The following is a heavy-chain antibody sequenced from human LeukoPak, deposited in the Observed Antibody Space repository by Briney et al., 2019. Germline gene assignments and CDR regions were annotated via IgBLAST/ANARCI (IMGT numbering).Heavy chain of an antibody. CDR2: IYYSGST. V-gene: IGHV4-31*03. J-gene: IGHJ4*02. CDR1: SGSISSGVYY. CDR3: ARGARAGYNLEPFDY. Sequence: PSETLSLTCPVSSGSISSGVYYWSWIRQHPGKGLEWIGYIYYSGSTYYNPSLKSRVTISVDTSKNQFSLKLSSVTAADTAVYYCARGARAGYNLEPFDYWGQGTLVTVSS. D-gene: IGHD5-24*01.